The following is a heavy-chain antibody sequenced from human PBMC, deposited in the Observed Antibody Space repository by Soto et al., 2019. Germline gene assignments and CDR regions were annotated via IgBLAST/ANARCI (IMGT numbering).Heavy chain of an antibody. Sequence: SETLSLTCAVSGVSTSGFYWSWIRQPPGKGLGWIGYIYYSGSTNYNPSLKSRATISVDTSKNQFTLKLSSVTAADTAVYYCARVPWQWLGGYAFDIWGQGTMVTVSS. D-gene: IGHD6-19*01. CDR1: GVSTSGFY. CDR3: ARVPWQWLGGYAFDI. V-gene: IGHV4-59*01. CDR2: IYYSGST. J-gene: IGHJ3*02.